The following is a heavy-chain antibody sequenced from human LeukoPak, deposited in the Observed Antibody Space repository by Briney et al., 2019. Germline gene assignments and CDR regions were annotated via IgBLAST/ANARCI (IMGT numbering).Heavy chain of an antibody. D-gene: IGHD3-3*01. CDR1: GGSFSGYY. Sequence: SETLSLTRAVYGGSFSGYYWSWIRQPPGKGLEWIGEINHSGSTNYNPSLKSRVTISVDTSKNQFSLKLSSVTAADTAVYYCARTTIFGVVIKFDYWGQGTLVTVSS. J-gene: IGHJ4*02. V-gene: IGHV4-34*01. CDR2: INHSGST. CDR3: ARTTIFGVVIKFDY.